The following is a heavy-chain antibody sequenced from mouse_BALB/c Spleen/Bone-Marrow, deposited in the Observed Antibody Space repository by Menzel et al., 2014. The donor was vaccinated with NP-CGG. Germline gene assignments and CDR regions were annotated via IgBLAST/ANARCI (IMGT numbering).Heavy chain of an antibody. CDR2: ISCYNGAT. CDR1: DYSFTDYY. V-gene: IGHV1S34*01. CDR3: ARSEGIYSYGSSYALDY. D-gene: IGHD1-1*01. J-gene: IGHJ4*01. Sequence: LVKTGASVKISCKASDYSFTDYYMHWVKQTHGKSLEWIGYISCYNGATSYNQKFKGKATFTVDTFSSTAYMQFSSLTSEDSAVYYCARSEGIYSYGSSYALDYWGQGTSVTVSS.